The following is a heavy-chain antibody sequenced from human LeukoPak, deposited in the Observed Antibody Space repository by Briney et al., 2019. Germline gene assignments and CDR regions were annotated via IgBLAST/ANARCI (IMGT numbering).Heavy chain of an antibody. CDR1: GGSFSGYY. V-gene: IGHV4-34*01. CDR2: INHSGST. Sequence: SETLSLTCAVYGGSFSGYYWSWIRQPPGKGLEWIGEINHSGSTNYNPSLKSRVTISVDTSKNQFSLKLSSVTAADTAVYYCARLVGSSGYYDYFDYWGQGTLVTVSS. D-gene: IGHD3-22*01. CDR3: ARLVGSSGYYDYFDY. J-gene: IGHJ4*02.